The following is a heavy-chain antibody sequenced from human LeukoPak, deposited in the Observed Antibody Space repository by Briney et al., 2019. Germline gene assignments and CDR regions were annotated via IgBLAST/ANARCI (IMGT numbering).Heavy chain of an antibody. Sequence: PGGSLRLSCAGSGFSFSSYGMHWVRQAPGKGLEWVSVIYSGGSTYYADSVKGRLTISRDNSKNTLYLQMNSLRAEDTAVYYCARDSQSSGYAPGYWGQGTLVTVSS. CDR1: GFSFSSYG. D-gene: IGHD5-12*01. CDR3: ARDSQSSGYAPGY. J-gene: IGHJ4*02. CDR2: IYSGGST. V-gene: IGHV3-66*01.